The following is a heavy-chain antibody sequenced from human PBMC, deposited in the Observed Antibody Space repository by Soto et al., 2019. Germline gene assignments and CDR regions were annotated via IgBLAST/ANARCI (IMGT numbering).Heavy chain of an antibody. Sequence: QLQMEESGPGLVKPSETLSLSCTVSGVSISKSSYYWGWIRQPPGRGLEWIGSIHSSGSTSYIPSLENRATMSVDTSKNQFSLRLNSVTAADTAVYYCARLVIVPAAMSDYYMDVWGKGATVTVSS. D-gene: IGHD2-2*01. V-gene: IGHV4-39*01. CDR2: IHSSGST. CDR1: GVSISKSSYY. CDR3: ARLVIVPAAMSDYYMDV. J-gene: IGHJ6*03.